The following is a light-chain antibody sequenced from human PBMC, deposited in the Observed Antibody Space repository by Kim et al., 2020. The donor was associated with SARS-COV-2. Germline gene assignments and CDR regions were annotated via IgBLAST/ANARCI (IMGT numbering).Light chain of an antibody. J-gene: IGKJ4*01. V-gene: IGKV3-11*01. CDR3: QQRSNWPLS. CDR1: QSVSSY. Sequence: LAPGERATLACRASQSVSSYLAWYQQKPGQAPRLLIYDASNRATGIPARFSGSGSGTDFTLTISSLEPEDFAVYYCQQRSNWPLSFGGGTKVDIK. CDR2: DAS.